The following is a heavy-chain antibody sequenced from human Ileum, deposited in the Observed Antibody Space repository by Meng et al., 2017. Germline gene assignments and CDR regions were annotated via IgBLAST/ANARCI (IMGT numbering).Heavy chain of an antibody. CDR3: ASDHCRN. J-gene: IGHJ4*02. CDR1: GFTFSNYY. V-gene: IGHV3-7*01. Sequence: GGSLRLSCAASGFTFSNYYMSWVRQAPGKGLEWVAKIGEDGGEKHYADSVKGRFHISRDNSKNSMHLQMNSLRAEDTAIYYCASDHCRNWGQGTQVTVSS. CDR2: IGEDGGEK.